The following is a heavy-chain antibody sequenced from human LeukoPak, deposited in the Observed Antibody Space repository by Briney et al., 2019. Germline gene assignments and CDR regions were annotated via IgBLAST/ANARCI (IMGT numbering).Heavy chain of an antibody. V-gene: IGHV5-51*01. CDR3: ARHVVVGATSSYYYGMDV. J-gene: IGHJ6*02. CDR2: IYPADSDT. Sequence: GASLQISGQGSGSSFTSYWIGGVRQLPGKGLEWMGIIYPADSDTRYIPSFQGQLTISPDNSISTAYLQWSSLKASDTAMYYCARHVVVGATSSYYYGMDVWGQGTTVTVSS. CDR1: GSSFTSYW. D-gene: IGHD1-26*01.